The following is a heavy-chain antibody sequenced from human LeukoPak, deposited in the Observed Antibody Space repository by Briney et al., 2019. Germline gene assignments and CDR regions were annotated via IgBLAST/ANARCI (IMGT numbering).Heavy chain of an antibody. CDR1: GFMFSTYA. J-gene: IGHJ4*02. D-gene: IGHD2-15*01. CDR2: ISGSGGST. V-gene: IGHV3-23*01. Sequence: GGSLRLSCAASGFMFSTYAMSWVRQAPGKGLEWVSTISGSGGSTYYADSVKGRFTISRDNYKSRLYLQMNTLRAEDTAVYYCAKDRSVAARTYYFEYWGQGTLVTVSS. CDR3: AKDRSVAARTYYFEY.